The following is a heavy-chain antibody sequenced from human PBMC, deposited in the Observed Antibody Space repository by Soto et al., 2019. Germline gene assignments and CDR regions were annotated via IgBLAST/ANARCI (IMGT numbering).Heavy chain of an antibody. J-gene: IGHJ5*02. CDR3: ARVEINWFDP. Sequence: QVQLQQWGAGLLKPSETLSLTCAVYGGSFSGYYWSWIRQPPGKGLEWIGEINHSGSTNYNPSLKSRVTISVDTSKNQFSLKLSSVTAADTAVYYCARVEINWFDPWGHGTLVTVSS. D-gene: IGHD3-3*01. V-gene: IGHV4-34*01. CDR1: GGSFSGYY. CDR2: INHSGST.